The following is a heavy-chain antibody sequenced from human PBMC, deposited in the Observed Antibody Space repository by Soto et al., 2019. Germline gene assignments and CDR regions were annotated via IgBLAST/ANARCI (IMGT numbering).Heavy chain of an antibody. V-gene: IGHV3-30*18. CDR3: AKDLGSRGWYNWFDP. D-gene: IGHD6-19*01. CDR2: ISHDGGAT. J-gene: IGHJ5*02. Sequence: QVQLVESGGGVVQSGRSLRLSCAASGFTFSTSGMHWIRQAPGKGLEWVAMISHDGGATYYVDSVKGRFTIFRDTDKNTLHLQMDSLRPEDTATYYCAKDLGSRGWYNWFDPWGQGTLVTVSS. CDR1: GFTFSTSG.